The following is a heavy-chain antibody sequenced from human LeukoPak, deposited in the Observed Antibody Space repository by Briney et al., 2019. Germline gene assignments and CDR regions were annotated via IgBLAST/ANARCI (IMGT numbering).Heavy chain of an antibody. D-gene: IGHD2-15*01. CDR1: GYTFISYG. J-gene: IGHJ4*02. CDR2: ISAYNGDT. V-gene: IGHV1-18*01. CDR3: ARDSLVVVVAATPFDY. Sequence: GASVKVSCKASGYTFISYGFSWVRQAPGQGLEWMGWISAYNGDTNYAQKFEGRVIMTTDTSTTTGYMELRSLRSDDTAVYYCARDSLVVVVAATPFDYWGQGTLVTVSS.